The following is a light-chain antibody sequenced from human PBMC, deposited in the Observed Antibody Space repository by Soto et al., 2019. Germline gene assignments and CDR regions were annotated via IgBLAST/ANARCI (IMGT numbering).Light chain of an antibody. CDR1: QSISSW. CDR3: QQYNTYPWT. V-gene: IGKV1-5*01. J-gene: IGKJ1*01. Sequence: DIQVSQSPSTLSASVGDRVTFTWRASQSISSWLAWYQQKTGKAPKILLYDASTLQSGVPSRFSGSGSGTDFTLTISRLHPDDFETYYCQQYNTYPWTLGQGTKVDIK. CDR2: DAS.